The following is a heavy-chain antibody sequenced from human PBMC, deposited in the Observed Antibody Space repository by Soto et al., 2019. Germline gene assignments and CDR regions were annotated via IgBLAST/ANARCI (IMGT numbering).Heavy chain of an antibody. CDR3: ATITGSVSYSS. D-gene: IGHD1-26*01. Sequence: EVQLLESGGGLVQPGGSLRLSCAASGFTFSSYAMSWVRQAPGKGLEWVSAISGSGGSTYYADSVKGRFTISRDNSKNTLYLQMNSLRAEDTSVYYCATITGSVSYSSLGQGTLVTVSS. CDR2: ISGSGGST. V-gene: IGHV3-23*01. J-gene: IGHJ5*02. CDR1: GFTFSSYA.